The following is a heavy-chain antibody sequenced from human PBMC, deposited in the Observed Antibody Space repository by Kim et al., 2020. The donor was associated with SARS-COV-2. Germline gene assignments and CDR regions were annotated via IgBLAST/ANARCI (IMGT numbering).Heavy chain of an antibody. V-gene: IGHV4-34*01. CDR1: GGSFSGYY. CDR3: ASLGPATVVTPPWAY. D-gene: IGHD2-15*01. CDR2: INHSGST. Sequence: SETLSLTCAVYGGSFSGYYWSWIRQPPGKGLEWIGEINHSGSTNYNPSLKSRVTISVDTSKNQFSLKLSSVTAADTAVYYWASLGPATVVTPPWAYWGQGSLVTVSS. J-gene: IGHJ4*02.